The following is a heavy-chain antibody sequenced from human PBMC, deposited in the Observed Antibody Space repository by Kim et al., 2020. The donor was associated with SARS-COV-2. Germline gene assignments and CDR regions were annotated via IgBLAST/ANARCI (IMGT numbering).Heavy chain of an antibody. J-gene: IGHJ6*02. D-gene: IGHD3-9*01. Sequence: GGSLRLSCAASGFTFSSYAMHWVRQAPGKGLEWVAVISYDGSNKYYADSVKGRFTISRDNSKNTLYLQMNSLRAEDTAVYYCARDRDDILTGYYSRGLGGMDVWGQGTTVTVSS. CDR3: ARDRDDILTGYYSRGLGGMDV. CDR1: GFTFSSYA. V-gene: IGHV3-30*04. CDR2: ISYDGSNK.